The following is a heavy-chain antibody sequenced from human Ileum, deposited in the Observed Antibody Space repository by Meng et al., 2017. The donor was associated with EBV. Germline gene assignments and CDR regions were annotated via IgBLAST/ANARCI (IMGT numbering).Heavy chain of an antibody. D-gene: IGHD2-2*01. J-gene: IGHJ4*02. CDR2: IYYSGST. CDR1: GGSISSSSYY. Sequence: HLQLRESGPGLVKPSETLSPTCTVSGGSISSSSYYWGWIRQPPGKGLEWIGSIYYSGSTYYNPSLKSRVTISVDTSKNQFSLKLSSVTAADTAVYYCARSIVVVPAAIYYWGQGTLVTV. V-gene: IGHV4-39*01. CDR3: ARSIVVVPAAIYY.